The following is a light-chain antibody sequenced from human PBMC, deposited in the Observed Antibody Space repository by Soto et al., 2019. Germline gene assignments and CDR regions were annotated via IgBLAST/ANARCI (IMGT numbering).Light chain of an antibody. CDR2: SNN. CDR3: AAWDDSLNGPV. CDR1: SSNIGSNT. V-gene: IGLV1-44*01. J-gene: IGLJ2*01. Sequence: QAVVTQPPSASGTPGQRVTISCSGSSSNIGSNTVNWYQQRPGTAPKLLIYSNNQRPSGVPHRFSGSKSGTSASLAISGLQSEDEADYYCAAWDDSLNGPVFGGGTKLTVL.